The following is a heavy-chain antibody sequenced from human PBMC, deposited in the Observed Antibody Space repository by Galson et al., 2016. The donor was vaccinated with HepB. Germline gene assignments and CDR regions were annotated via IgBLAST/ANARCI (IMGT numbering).Heavy chain of an antibody. Sequence: SLRLSCAVSEINFRDYNMSWIRQAPGKGLEWISYISTLGNVIKYLDSVKGRFTVSRDNVKKSLYLQMSGLRAEDTAVYYCAGGSFYSSYSYGMDVWGQGTTVIVSS. J-gene: IGHJ6*02. CDR3: AGGSFYSSYSYGMDV. V-gene: IGHV3-11*01. D-gene: IGHD4-11*01. CDR1: EINFRDYN. CDR2: ISTLGNVI.